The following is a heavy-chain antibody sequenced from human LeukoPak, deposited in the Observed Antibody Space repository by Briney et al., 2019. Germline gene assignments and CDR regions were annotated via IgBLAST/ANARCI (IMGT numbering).Heavy chain of an antibody. CDR1: GFTFSSYA. CDR2: ISGSGGST. V-gene: IGHV3-23*01. J-gene: IGHJ4*02. D-gene: IGHD6-13*01. CDR3: ARVGGSSWFSYFDY. Sequence: PGGSLRLSCAASGFTFSSYAMSWVRQAPGKGLEWVSAISGSGGSTYYADSVKGRFTISRDNSKNTLYLQMNSLRAEDTAVYYCARVGGSSWFSYFDYWGQGTLVTVSS.